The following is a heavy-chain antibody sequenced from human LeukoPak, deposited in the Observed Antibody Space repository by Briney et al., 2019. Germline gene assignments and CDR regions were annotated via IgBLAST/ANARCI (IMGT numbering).Heavy chain of an antibody. D-gene: IGHD1-26*01. CDR2: ISSDGRTK. CDR1: GVTFSTDR. Sequence: APGVTFSTDRRPCVRQPPGKWLERMAVISSDGRTKHYADSVKGRFTISRDDSKKTVYLEVNSLRVEDTAVYYCARDGPGRDIDNWGQGTLVTVSS. CDR3: ARDGPGRDIDN. J-gene: IGHJ4*02. V-gene: IGHV3-33*01.